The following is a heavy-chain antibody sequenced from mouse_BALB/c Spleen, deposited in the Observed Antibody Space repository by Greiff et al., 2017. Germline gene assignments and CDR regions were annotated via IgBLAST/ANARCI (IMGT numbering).Heavy chain of an antibody. D-gene: IGHD1-1*01. J-gene: IGHJ4*01. CDR2: IYPSDSYT. V-gene: IGHV1-69*02. CDR1: GYTFTSYW. CDR3: TRRDGSSYYAMDY. Sequence: QVQLQQPGAELVRPGASVKLSCKASGYTFTSYWINWVKQRPGQGLEWIGNIYPSDSYTNYNQKFKDKATLTVDKSSSTAYMQLSSPTSEDSAVYYCTRRDGSSYYAMDYWGQGTSVTVSS.